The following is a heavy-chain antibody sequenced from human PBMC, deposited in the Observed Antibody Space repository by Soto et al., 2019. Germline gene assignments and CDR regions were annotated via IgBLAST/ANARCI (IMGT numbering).Heavy chain of an antibody. CDR3: VRDQKYFRVNGNWFDS. CDR2: VSGNNGAS. V-gene: IGHV1-18*04. CDR1: GYTSSDFG. D-gene: IGHD2-2*01. J-gene: IGHJ5*01. Sequence: ASVKVSCNASGYTSSDFGISWVRQAPGQGLEWMWWVSGNNGASNPAPKVQGRITMTLDTSTGVSYMALRSLRSDDTAIYYCVRDQKYFRVNGNWFDSWGQGTLVTVSS.